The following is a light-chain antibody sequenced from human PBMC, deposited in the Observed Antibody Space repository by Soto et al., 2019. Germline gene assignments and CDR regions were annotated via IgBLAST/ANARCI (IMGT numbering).Light chain of an antibody. Sequence: DIQMTQSPSSLSASVGDRVTITCRASQSISSYLNWYQQKPGKAPKLLIYAASSLQSGVPSRFSGSGSGTDFTLTISSLQPEDFATYYCRQSYSTPITFGQGTRLEN. CDR3: RQSYSTPIT. J-gene: IGKJ5*01. CDR1: QSISSY. V-gene: IGKV1-39*01. CDR2: AAS.